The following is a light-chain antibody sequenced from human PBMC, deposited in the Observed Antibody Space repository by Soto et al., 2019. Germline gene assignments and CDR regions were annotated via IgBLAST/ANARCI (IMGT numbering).Light chain of an antibody. CDR1: QSVGAN. V-gene: IGKV3-15*01. J-gene: IGKJ1*01. CDR2: GAS. Sequence: EIVMTKSPATLYVSPGERATLSCRASQSVGANLAWYQQKPGQAPRLLIYGASTRAAGISPRFSGGGSGTEFTLTIRSLQSEDFGVYYCQQYTYWPRTFGQGTKVGIK. CDR3: QQYTYWPRT.